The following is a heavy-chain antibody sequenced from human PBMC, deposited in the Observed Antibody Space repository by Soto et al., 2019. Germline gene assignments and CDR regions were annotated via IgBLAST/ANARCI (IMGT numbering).Heavy chain of an antibody. CDR2: ISGSGGST. CDR1: GFTFGSYA. CDR3: AKGYSGYDQYYYYYYGMDV. V-gene: IGHV3-23*01. Sequence: GGSLRLSCAASGFTFGSYAMSWVRQAPGKGLEWVSAISGSGGSTYYADSVKGRFTISRDNSKNTLYLQMNSLRAEDTAVYYCAKGYSGYDQYYYYYYGMDVWGQGTTVTVSS. D-gene: IGHD5-12*01. J-gene: IGHJ6*02.